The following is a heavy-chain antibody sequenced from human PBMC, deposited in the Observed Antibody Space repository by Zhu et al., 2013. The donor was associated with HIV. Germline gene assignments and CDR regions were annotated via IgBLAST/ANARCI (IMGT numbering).Heavy chain of an antibody. J-gene: IGHJ2*01. Sequence: QVQLVQSGAEVKKPGASVKVSCKASGYTFTSYYMHWVRQAPGQGLEWMGIINPSGGSTTYAQKFQGRVTMTRDTSTSTVYMELSSLRSEDTAVYYCARNPYDSSGYSHWYLDLWGRGTLVTVSS. V-gene: IGHV1-46*01. CDR1: GYTFTSYY. D-gene: IGHD3-22*01. CDR2: INPSGGST. CDR3: ARNPYDSSGYSHWYLDL.